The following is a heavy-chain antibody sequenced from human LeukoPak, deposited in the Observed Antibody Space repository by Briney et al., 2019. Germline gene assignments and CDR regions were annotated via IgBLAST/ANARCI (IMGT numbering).Heavy chain of an antibody. Sequence: GGSLRLSCAASGFTVSSNYMSWVRQAPGKGLEWVSVIYSGGSTYYADSVKGRFTISRDNAKNSLYLQMNSLRAEDMALYYCAKDQVGAFDIWGQGTMVTVSS. CDR3: AKDQVGAFDI. V-gene: IGHV3-53*05. CDR1: GFTVSSNY. D-gene: IGHD1-26*01. J-gene: IGHJ3*02. CDR2: IYSGGST.